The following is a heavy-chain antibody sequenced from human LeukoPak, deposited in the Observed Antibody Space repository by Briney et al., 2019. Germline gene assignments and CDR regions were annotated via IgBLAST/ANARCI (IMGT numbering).Heavy chain of an antibody. Sequence: GASVTVSCKASGYTFTNYAMNWVRQAPGQGLEWMGWINTNTGNPTYAQDFTGRFVFSLDTSASTAYLQISSLKADDTAVYYCARDPMGYCSSTSCYPSAFDIWGQGTMVTVSS. J-gene: IGHJ3*02. CDR2: INTNTGNP. V-gene: IGHV7-4-1*02. D-gene: IGHD2-2*01. CDR1: GYTFTNYA. CDR3: ARDPMGYCSSTSCYPSAFDI.